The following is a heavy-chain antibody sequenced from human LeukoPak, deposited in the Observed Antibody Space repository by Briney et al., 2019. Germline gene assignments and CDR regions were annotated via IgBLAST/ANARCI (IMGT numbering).Heavy chain of an antibody. Sequence: SETLSLTCAVDSGSFSGYYWGWHRPRQGMEREWIGNINHSGSTNYNPSLKSRVTITVDTSKNQFSLKLSSVTAADTAVYYCAATYYYDSSGRKTFRYWGQGTLVTVSS. CDR1: SGSFSGYY. D-gene: IGHD3-22*01. J-gene: IGHJ4*02. V-gene: IGHV4-34*01. CDR3: AATYYYDSSGRKTFRY. CDR2: INHSGST.